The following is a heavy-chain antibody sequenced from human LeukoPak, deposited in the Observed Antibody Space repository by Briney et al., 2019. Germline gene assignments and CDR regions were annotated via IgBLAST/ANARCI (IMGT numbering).Heavy chain of an antibody. J-gene: IGHJ5*02. V-gene: IGHV4-59*01. D-gene: IGHD3-10*01. CDR2: MHYSGSS. CDR1: GGSISSYY. CDR3: ARRITSNCFDP. Sequence: SETLSLTCTVSGGSISSYYWSWVRQPPGKGLEWIGFMHYSGSSNYNPSLKSRLTMSVDTSKNQFSLKLSSVTAADTAVYYCARRITSNCFDPWGQGTLVTVSS.